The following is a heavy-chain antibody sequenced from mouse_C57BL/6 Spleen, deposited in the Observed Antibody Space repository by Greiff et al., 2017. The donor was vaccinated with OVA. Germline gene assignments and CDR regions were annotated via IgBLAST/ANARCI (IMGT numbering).Heavy chain of an antibody. D-gene: IGHD1-1*01. J-gene: IGHJ1*03. V-gene: IGHV5-4*03. CDR3: ARALHYYGSKGGYFDV. Sequence: DVKLVESGGGLVKPGGSLKLSCAASGFTFSSYAMSWVRQTPEKRLEWVATISDGGSYTYYPDNVKGRFTISRDNAKNNLYLQMSHLKSEDTAMYYCARALHYYGSKGGYFDVWGTGTTVTVSS. CDR2: ISDGGSYT. CDR1: GFTFSSYA.